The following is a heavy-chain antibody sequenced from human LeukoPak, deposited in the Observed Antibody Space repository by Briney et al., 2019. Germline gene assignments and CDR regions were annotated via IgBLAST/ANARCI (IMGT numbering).Heavy chain of an antibody. D-gene: IGHD3-10*01. Sequence: SETLSLTCAVSGSSISSGGYSWSWIRQPPGKGLEWIGYIYHSGSTYYNPSLKSRVTISVDRSKNQFSLKLSSVTAADTAVYYCARWGDYGSGSYSSWGQGTLVTVSS. CDR3: ARWGDYGSGSYSS. CDR1: GSSISSGGYS. V-gene: IGHV4-30-2*01. CDR2: IYHSGST. J-gene: IGHJ4*02.